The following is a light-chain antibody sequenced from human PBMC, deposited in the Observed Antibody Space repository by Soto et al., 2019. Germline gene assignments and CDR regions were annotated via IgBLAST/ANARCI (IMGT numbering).Light chain of an antibody. J-gene: IGLJ1*01. Sequence: QSVLTQPPSVSRAPGHRVTISCTGSSSNIGAGYDVHWYQQLPGTAPKLLIYGNSNRPSGVPDRFSGSKSGTSASLAITGLQAEDEADYYCQSYDSSLSAPYVFGTGTKVTVL. CDR1: SSNIGAGYD. CDR2: GNS. CDR3: QSYDSSLSAPYV. V-gene: IGLV1-40*01.